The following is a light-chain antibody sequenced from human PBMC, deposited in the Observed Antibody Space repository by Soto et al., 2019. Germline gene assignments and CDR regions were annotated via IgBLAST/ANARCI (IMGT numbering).Light chain of an antibody. Sequence: QSALTQPRSVSGSPGQSVTISCTGTSSDVGYYNYVSWYQHHPGKAPKLMIYDVNKRPSGVPDRFSGSKPGNTASLTISGLQAEDEADYYCSSYAGAYSHVIFGGGTKLTVL. V-gene: IGLV2-11*01. J-gene: IGLJ2*01. CDR1: SSDVGYYNY. CDR3: SSYAGAYSHVI. CDR2: DVN.